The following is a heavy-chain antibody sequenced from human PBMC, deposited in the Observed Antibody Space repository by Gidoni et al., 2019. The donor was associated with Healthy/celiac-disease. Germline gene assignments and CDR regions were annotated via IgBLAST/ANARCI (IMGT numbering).Heavy chain of an antibody. CDR3: ARVRAYCGGDCHNAFDI. CDR2: IYYSGSN. Sequence: VQLQESGPGLVKPSQTLSPTCTVSGCSISRGGYYWSWIRQHPGKGLEWIGYIYYSGSNYYNPSLKSRVTISVDTSKNQCSLKLSSVTAADTAVYYCARVRAYCGGDCHNAFDIWGQGTMVTVSS. V-gene: IGHV4-31*03. J-gene: IGHJ3*02. D-gene: IGHD2-21*01. CDR1: GCSISRGGYY.